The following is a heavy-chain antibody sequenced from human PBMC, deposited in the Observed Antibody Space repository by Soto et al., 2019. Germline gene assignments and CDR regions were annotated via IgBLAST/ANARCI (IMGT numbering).Heavy chain of an antibody. CDR3: ASSHAGAHITAAVH. J-gene: IGHJ4*02. D-gene: IGHD6-13*01. V-gene: IGHV4-30-2*01. CDR1: GGSISSGGYS. CDR2: IYHSGST. Sequence: QLQLQESGSGLVKPSQTLSLTCAVSGGSISSGGYSWSWIRQPPGKGLEWIGYIYHSGSTYYNPSLKSRVPISVARSKNQFSLKLSSVTAADTAVYYCASSHAGAHITAAVHWGQGTLVTVSS.